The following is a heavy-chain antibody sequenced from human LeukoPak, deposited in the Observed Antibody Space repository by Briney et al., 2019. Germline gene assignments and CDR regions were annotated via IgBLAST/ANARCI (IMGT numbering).Heavy chain of an antibody. Sequence: ASVKVSRKTSGYTFTGYYLHWVRQAPGQGLEWMGCVNPNSGDTNYAQKFQGSVTMTRDTSISTVYMELSRLRSDDTAVYYCARVTGYMIEDYFDYWGQGTLVTVSS. D-gene: IGHD3-22*01. V-gene: IGHV1-2*02. CDR1: GYTFTGYY. J-gene: IGHJ4*02. CDR3: ARVTGYMIEDYFDY. CDR2: VNPNSGDT.